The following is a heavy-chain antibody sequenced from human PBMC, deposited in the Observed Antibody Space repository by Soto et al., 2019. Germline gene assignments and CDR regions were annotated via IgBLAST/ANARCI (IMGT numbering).Heavy chain of an antibody. Sequence: SETLSLTCTVSGGSISSYYWSWIRQPPGKGLEWIGYIYYSGSTNYNPSLKSRVTISVDTSKNQFSLKLSSVTAADTAVYCCARLATDYYYMDVWGKGTTVTVSS. V-gene: IGHV4-59*08. CDR3: ARLATDYYYMDV. CDR2: IYYSGST. J-gene: IGHJ6*03. CDR1: GGSISSYY.